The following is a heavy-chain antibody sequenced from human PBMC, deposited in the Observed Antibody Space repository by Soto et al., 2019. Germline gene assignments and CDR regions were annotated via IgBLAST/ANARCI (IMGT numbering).Heavy chain of an antibody. J-gene: IGHJ6*02. D-gene: IGHD4-17*01. CDR3: AREYGDYVDYYYYGMDV. CDR2: ISSTTNYI. V-gene: IGHV3-21*01. CDR1: GFTFTRYS. Sequence: GGSLRLSCAASGFTFTRYSMNWVRQAPGKGLEWVSSISSTTNYIYYGDSMKGRFTISRDNSKNTLYLQMNSLRAEDTAVYYCAREYGDYVDYYYYGMDVWGQGTTVTVSS.